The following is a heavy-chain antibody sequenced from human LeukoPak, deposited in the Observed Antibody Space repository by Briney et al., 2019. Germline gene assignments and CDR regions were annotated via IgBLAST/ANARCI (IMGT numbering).Heavy chain of an antibody. CDR1: GFTFRSHA. CDR3: ARVGLGGAFDI. J-gene: IGHJ3*02. V-gene: IGHV3-30*01. Sequence: PGASLRLSCAPSGFTFRSHAMRWARQDPGKGREWLAVISYDGGNTYYVDSVKGRFTISRDNAKNTLYLRMNSLRPEDTAVYYCARVGLGGAFDIWGQGTTVTVSS. CDR2: ISYDGGNT.